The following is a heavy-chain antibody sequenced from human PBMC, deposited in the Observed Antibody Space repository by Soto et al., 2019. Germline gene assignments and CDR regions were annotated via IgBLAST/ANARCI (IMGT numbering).Heavy chain of an antibody. CDR3: ARVAFWSGYYTDYYGMDV. J-gene: IGHJ6*02. CDR2: ISWNSGSI. Sequence: GGSLRLSCAASGFTFDDYAMHWVRQAPGKGLEWVSGISWNSGSIGYADSVKGRFTISRDNAENSLYLQMNSLRAEDTAVYYCARVAFWSGYYTDYYGMDVWGQGTTVTVSS. CDR1: GFTFDDYA. D-gene: IGHD3-3*01. V-gene: IGHV3-9*01.